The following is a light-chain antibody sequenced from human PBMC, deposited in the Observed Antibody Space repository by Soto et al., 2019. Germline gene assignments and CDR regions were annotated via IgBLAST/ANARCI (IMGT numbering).Light chain of an antibody. CDR3: QPYTSYPPQT. CDR1: QSVGNK. J-gene: IGKJ1*01. CDR2: DAS. Sequence: SPATLPVYPGGRATLPSRARQSVGNKLVWYPQKPGQAPRLLIYDASTRASGVPARFSGSGSGTEFTLTISSLQSDDFATYYCQPYTSYPPQTFGEGTKV. V-gene: IGKV3-15*01.